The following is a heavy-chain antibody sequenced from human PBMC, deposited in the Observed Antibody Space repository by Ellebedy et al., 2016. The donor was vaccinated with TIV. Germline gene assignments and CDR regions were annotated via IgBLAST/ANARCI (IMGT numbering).Heavy chain of an antibody. D-gene: IGHD3-10*01. J-gene: IGHJ4*02. CDR3: ARDRSSYYGSGPLGYFFDY. CDR2: ISSSSTYI. CDR1: GFNFGRKL. Sequence: GGSLRLXXAASGFNFGRKLMAWVRQAPGKGLEWVSAISSSSTYIYYAGSVKGRFTISRDNAKNSLYLQMNSLRAEDTAVYYCARDRSSYYGSGPLGYFFDYWGQGTLVTVSS. V-gene: IGHV3-21*06.